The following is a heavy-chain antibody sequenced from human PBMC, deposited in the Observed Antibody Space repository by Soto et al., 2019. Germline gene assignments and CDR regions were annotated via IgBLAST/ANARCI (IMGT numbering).Heavy chain of an antibody. D-gene: IGHD2-2*01. CDR1: GGTFSSYA. V-gene: IGHV1-69*12. CDR2: IIPIFGTA. Sequence: QVQLVQSGAEVKKPGSSVKVSCKASGGTFSSYAISWVRQAPGQGLEWMGGIIPIFGTANYAQKFQGRVPSAADEATSTAYMELSSLRSEDTAVYYCARGTVGYCISTSCYAGWFDPWGQGTLVTVSS. J-gene: IGHJ5*02. CDR3: ARGTVGYCISTSCYAGWFDP.